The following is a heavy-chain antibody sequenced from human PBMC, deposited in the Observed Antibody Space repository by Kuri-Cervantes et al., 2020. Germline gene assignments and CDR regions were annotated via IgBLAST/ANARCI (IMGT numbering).Heavy chain of an antibody. J-gene: IGHJ4*02. Sequence: GESLKISCTGSGFTFGDYIMNWVRQAPGKGLEWISYISSSTSTISYADSVKGRFTISRDQAKNSLYLQMNGLRAEDTAVYYCATTSHTVNFFDYWGQGALVTVSS. V-gene: IGHV3-48*01. CDR3: ATTSHTVNFFDY. CDR2: ISSSTSTI. CDR1: GFTFGDYI. D-gene: IGHD4-17*01.